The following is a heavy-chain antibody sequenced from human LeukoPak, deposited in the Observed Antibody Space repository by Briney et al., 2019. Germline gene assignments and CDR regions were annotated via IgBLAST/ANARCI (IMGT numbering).Heavy chain of an antibody. J-gene: IGHJ4*02. V-gene: IGHV1-24*01. D-gene: IGHD6-13*01. CDR1: GYTLTELS. Sequence: ASVKVSCKVSGYTLTELSMHWVRQAPGKGLEWMGGFDPEDGETIYAQKFQGRVTMTEDTSTDTAYMELSSLRSEDTAVYYCATVPAAALIFDYWGQGTLVTVSS. CDR2: FDPEDGET. CDR3: ATVPAAALIFDY.